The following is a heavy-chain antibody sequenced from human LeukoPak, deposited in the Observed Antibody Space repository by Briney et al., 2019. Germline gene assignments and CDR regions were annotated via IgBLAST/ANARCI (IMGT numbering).Heavy chain of an antibody. J-gene: IGHJ6*02. D-gene: IGHD4-23*01. CDR3: AKDPDYGGNSRYGMDV. CDR1: EFTFGDSA. Sequence: GGSLRLSCAASEFTFGDSAIHWVRQGPGKGLEWVSLISANGGSTSYADSVKGRFTISRDNSENSLYLQMNSLRPEDTALYYCAKDPDYGGNSRYGMDVWGQGTTVTVSS. V-gene: IGHV3-43*02. CDR2: ISANGGST.